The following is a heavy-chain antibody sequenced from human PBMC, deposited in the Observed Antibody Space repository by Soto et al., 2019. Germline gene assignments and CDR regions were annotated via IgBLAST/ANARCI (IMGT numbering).Heavy chain of an antibody. D-gene: IGHD1-7*01. J-gene: IGHJ6*03. V-gene: IGHV4-34*01. CDR2: INHSGST. CDR1: GGSFSGYY. CDR3: ARGFPTVSITGTTDYYYMDV. Sequence: QVQLQQWGAGLLKPSETLSLTCAVYGGSFSGYYWSWIRQPPGKGLEWIGEINHSGSTNHNPSLKSRVTISVDTSKNQFSLKLSSVTAADTAVYYCARGFPTVSITGTTDYYYMDVWGKGTTVTVSS.